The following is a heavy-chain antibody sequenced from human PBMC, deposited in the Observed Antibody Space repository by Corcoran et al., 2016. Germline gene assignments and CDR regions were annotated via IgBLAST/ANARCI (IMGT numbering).Heavy chain of an antibody. CDR1: GYSFKDYA. CDR3: ARGRWGSSSVLYYLDY. J-gene: IGHJ4*02. V-gene: IGHV1-3*01. CDR2: INAGNGKT. Sequence: QVPLVQSGAEVRKPGASVKVSCKASGYSFKDYAVHWVRQAPGQRLEWMAWINAGNGKTKYSQKFQDRVTITRDTSANTAYMELSSLKSEDTAVYYCARGRWGSSSVLYYLDYWGQGTVVTVSS. D-gene: IGHD6-6*01.